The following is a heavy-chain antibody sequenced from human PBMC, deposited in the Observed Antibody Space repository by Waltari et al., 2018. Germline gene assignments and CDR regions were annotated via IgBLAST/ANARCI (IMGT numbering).Heavy chain of an antibody. D-gene: IGHD6-19*01. CDR1: GGSISSSSYY. CDR2: IYYSGST. CDR3: AAFPIPPYSSGWYYFDY. J-gene: IGHJ4*02. V-gene: IGHV4-39*01. Sequence: QLQLQESGPGLVKPSETLSLTCTVSGGSISSSSYYWGWIRQPPGKGLEWIGSIYYSGSTYYNPSLKSRVTISVDTSKNQFSLKLSSVTAADTAVYYCAAFPIPPYSSGWYYFDYWGQGTLVTVSS.